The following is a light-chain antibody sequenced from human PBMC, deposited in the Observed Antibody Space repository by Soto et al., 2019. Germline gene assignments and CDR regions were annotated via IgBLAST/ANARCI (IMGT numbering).Light chain of an antibody. CDR3: HQYYKWPLT. Sequence: EIVMTQSPATVSVSPEERVTLSCRASQSAISNLAWYQQKPGQTPRLLIYDASTRATGIPARFSGSGSGTEFTLTISSLLSEDFAVYYCHQYYKWPLTFGGGTNVEIK. CDR2: DAS. V-gene: IGKV3-15*01. J-gene: IGKJ4*01. CDR1: QSAISN.